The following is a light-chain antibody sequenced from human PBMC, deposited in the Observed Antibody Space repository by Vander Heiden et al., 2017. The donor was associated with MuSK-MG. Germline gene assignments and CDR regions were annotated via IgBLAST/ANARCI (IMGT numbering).Light chain of an antibody. Sequence: DIQMTQSPSTLSASVGDRVIITCRASQSISTWLAWYQQKPGYAPKLLIYKASSLESGVPSRFSGSGSGTEFTLSISSLQPDDFATYYCQEYYSYSQTFGQGTKVEIK. CDR1: QSISTW. CDR2: KAS. V-gene: IGKV1-5*03. CDR3: QEYYSYSQT. J-gene: IGKJ1*01.